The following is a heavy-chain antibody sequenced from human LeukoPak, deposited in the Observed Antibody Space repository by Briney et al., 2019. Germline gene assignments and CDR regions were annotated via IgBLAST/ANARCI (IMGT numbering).Heavy chain of an antibody. CDR1: GFTFSDYS. V-gene: IGHV3-11*06. D-gene: IGHD5-18*01. Sequence: PGGSLRLSCAASGFTFSDYSMTWIRQAPGKGLEWVSYITGSSSYTNYADSVKGRFTISRDNAENSLYLQMNSLRVEDTAFYYCARDLAYSRLDYWGQGMLVTVSS. CDR2: ITGSSSYT. CDR3: ARDLAYSRLDY. J-gene: IGHJ4*02.